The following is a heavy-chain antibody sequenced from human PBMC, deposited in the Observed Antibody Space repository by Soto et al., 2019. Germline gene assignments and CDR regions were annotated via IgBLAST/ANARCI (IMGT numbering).Heavy chain of an antibody. V-gene: IGHV3-33*01. D-gene: IGHD2-15*01. CDR3: AREGTYCSGGSCYPHFDY. Sequence: QVHLVESGGGVVQPGRSLRLSCAASGFTFSSYGMHWVRQAPGKGLEWVAVIWYDGSNKYYADSVKGRFTISRDNSKNTLYLQMNSLRAEDTAVYYCAREGTYCSGGSCYPHFDYWGQGTLVTVSS. CDR1: GFTFSSYG. J-gene: IGHJ4*02. CDR2: IWYDGSNK.